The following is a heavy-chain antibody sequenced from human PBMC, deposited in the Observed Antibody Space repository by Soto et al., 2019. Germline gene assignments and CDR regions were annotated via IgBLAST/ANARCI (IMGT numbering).Heavy chain of an antibody. CDR3: ARLVGGYDSYFDH. J-gene: IGHJ4*02. D-gene: IGHD5-12*01. Sequence: GESLKISCKGSGYDFTRTWIGWVRQLPGKGLDWMGIIYPGDSETRYSPPFQGQVTISADRSFSTAYLQWSSLKTSDTAMYYCARLVGGYDSYFDHWGQGTRVTVSS. V-gene: IGHV5-51*01. CDR1: GYDFTRTW. CDR2: IYPGDSET.